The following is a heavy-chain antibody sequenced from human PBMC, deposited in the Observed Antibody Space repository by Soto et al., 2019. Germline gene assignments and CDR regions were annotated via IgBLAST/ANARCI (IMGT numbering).Heavy chain of an antibody. CDR3: AKCIQVNWNYDAFHI. V-gene: IGHV3-23*01. Sequence: VKLLEPGLGLVQPGGSLRLSCAASGSTFGSYSMSWVRQAPGKGLDWVSHITASRGATYYADAVKGRFTIWRDSSRNTLYLQMNSLRVEDTALYYCAKCIQVNWNYDAFHIWGQGTMVTVAS. J-gene: IGHJ3*02. CDR1: GSTFGSYS. D-gene: IGHD1-7*01. CDR2: ITASRGAT.